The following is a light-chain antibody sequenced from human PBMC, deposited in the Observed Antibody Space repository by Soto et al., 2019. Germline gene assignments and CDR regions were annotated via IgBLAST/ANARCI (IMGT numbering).Light chain of an antibody. V-gene: IGLV1-51*02. CDR1: SSNIGNNY. CDR3: GTWDSSLSAGV. J-gene: IGLJ2*01. Sequence: QSVLTQPPSVSAAPGQKVTISCSGRSSNIGNNYVSWYQQLPGTAPKLLIYESNKRPSGIPDRFSGSKSGTSATLGITGLQTGDEADYYCGTWDSSLSAGVFGGGTKVTVL. CDR2: ESN.